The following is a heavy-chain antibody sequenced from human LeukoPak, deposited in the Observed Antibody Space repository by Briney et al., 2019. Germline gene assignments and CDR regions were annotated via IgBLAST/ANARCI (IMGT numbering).Heavy chain of an antibody. CDR2: INTNTGDP. J-gene: IGHJ5*02. Sequence: ASVKVSCKASGGTFSSYAISWVRQAPGQGLEWMGWINTNTGDPTYAQGFTGRFVFSLDTSVSTAYLQISSLKAEDTAVYYCAREWPFNPSYSPWGQGTLVTVSS. CDR3: AREWPFNPSYSP. V-gene: IGHV7-4-1*02. D-gene: IGHD2-21*01. CDR1: GGTFSSYA.